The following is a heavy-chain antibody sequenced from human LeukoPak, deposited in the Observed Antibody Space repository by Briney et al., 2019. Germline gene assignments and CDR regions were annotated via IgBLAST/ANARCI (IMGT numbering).Heavy chain of an antibody. CDR3: ARVEDGYNYPDY. CDR2: IYYSGST. D-gene: IGHD5-24*01. J-gene: IGHJ4*02. Sequence: SETLSLTCTVSGGSISSGGYYWSWIRQHPGKGQEWIGYIYYSGSTYYNPSLKSRVTISVDTSKNQFSLKLSSVTAADTAVYYCARVEDGYNYPDYWGQGTLVTVSS. CDR1: GGSISSGGYY. V-gene: IGHV4-31*03.